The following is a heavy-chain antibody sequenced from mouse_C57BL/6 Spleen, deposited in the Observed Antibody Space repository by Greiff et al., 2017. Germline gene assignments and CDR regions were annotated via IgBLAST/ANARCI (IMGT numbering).Heavy chain of an antibody. CDR1: GFSLTSYW. V-gene: IGHV2-9*01. CDR3: AKRNSNYPYAMDY. D-gene: IGHD2-5*01. Sequence: GKLPASGPGRGGRAQRRASACRVSGFSLTSYWLDWVRQPPGKGLEWLGVIWGGGSTNYNSALMSRLSISKDNSKSQVFLKMNSLQTDDTAMYYCAKRNSNYPYAMDYWGQGTSVTVSS. J-gene: IGHJ4*01. CDR2: IWGGGST.